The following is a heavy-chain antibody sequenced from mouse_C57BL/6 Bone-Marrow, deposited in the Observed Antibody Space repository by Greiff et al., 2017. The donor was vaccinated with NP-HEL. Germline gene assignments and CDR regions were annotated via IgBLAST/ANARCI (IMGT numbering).Heavy chain of an antibody. J-gene: IGHJ3*01. CDR3: ANLYDYGFAY. CDR2: IWCGGGT. D-gene: IGHD2-4*01. Sequence: VQLQQSGPGLVQPSQSLSITCTATGFPLTSYGVHGVRQPPGKGLEWLGVIWCGGGTGYHAALISILSISKDNSKSQVFFKMNTLEADDTAIYYCANLYDYGFAYWGQGTLVTVSA. CDR1: GFPLTSYG. V-gene: IGHV2-4*01.